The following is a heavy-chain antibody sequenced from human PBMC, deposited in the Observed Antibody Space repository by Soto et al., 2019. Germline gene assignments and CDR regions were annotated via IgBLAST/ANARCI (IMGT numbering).Heavy chain of an antibody. CDR1: GFTFSSYA. J-gene: IGHJ4*02. D-gene: IGHD3-22*01. CDR2: ISYDGSNK. Sequence: GGSLRLSCAASGFTFSSYAMHWVRQAPGKGLEWVAVISYDGSNKYYADSVKGRFTISRDNSKNTLYLQMNSLRAEDTAVYYCARNSDDSSGYYYSSFPNYWGQGTLVTVSS. CDR3: ARNSDDSSGYYYSSFPNY. V-gene: IGHV3-30-3*01.